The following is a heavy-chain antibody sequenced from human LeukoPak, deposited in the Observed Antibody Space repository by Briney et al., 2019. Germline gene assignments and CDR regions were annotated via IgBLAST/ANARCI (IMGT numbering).Heavy chain of an antibody. V-gene: IGHV4-4*07. D-gene: IGHD6-13*01. J-gene: IGHJ6*02. CDR2: IYTSGST. Sequence: PSETLSLTCTVSGGSISGYYWSWIRQPAGKGLEWIGRIYTSGSTNYNPSLKSRVTMSVDTSKNQFSLKLSSVTAADTAAYYCAREKRQQLSRGYGMDVWGQGTTVTVPS. CDR1: GGSISGYY. CDR3: AREKRQQLSRGYGMDV.